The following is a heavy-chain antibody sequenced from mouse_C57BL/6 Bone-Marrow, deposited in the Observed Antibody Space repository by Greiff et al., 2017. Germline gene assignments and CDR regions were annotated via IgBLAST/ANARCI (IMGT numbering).Heavy chain of an antibody. V-gene: IGHV1-87*01. D-gene: IGHD1-1*01. CDR3: SEDSAVYYCAWGLLRYPFAY. CDR1: YTFSRRVH. Sequence: VKLVESGPELARPWASVKISCQAFYTFSRRVHFAIRDTNYWMQWVKQRPGQGLEWIGAIYPGHGDTSYNQKFKGKATLTADKSASTAYMQLSSLTSEDSAVYYCAWGLLRYPFAYWGQGTLVTVSA. J-gene: IGHJ3*01. CDR2: GQGLEWIG.